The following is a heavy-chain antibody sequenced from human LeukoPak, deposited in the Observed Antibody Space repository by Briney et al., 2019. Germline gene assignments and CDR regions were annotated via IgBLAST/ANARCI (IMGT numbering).Heavy chain of an antibody. J-gene: IGHJ5*02. D-gene: IGHD2-2*03. Sequence: ASVKVSCKASGYTFTSCYMHWVRQAPGQGLEWMGIINPSGGSTSYAQKFQGRVTMTRDTSTSTVYMELSSLRSEDTAVYYCARGVDIVVVPAAIHPWGQGTLVTVSS. CDR1: GYTFTSCY. CDR3: ARGVDIVVVPAAIHP. CDR2: INPSGGST. V-gene: IGHV1-46*03.